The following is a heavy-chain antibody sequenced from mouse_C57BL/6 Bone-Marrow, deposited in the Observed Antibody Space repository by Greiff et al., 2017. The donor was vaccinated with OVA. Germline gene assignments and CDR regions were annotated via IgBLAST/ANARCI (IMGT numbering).Heavy chain of an antibody. CDR2: IYPRSGNP. V-gene: IGHV1-81*01. D-gene: IGHD1-1*01. J-gene: IGHJ2*01. CDR3: ARRTTVVDYFDY. CDR1: GYTFTSYG. Sequence: QVQLQQSGAELARPGASVKLSCKASGYTFTSYGISWVKQRTGQGLEWIGEIYPRSGNPYYNEKFKGKATLTADKSSSTAYMELRSLTSEDSAVYVCARRTTVVDYFDYWGQGTTLTVSS.